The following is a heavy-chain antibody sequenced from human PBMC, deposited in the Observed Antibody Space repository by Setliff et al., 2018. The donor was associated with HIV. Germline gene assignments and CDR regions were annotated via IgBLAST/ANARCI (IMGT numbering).Heavy chain of an antibody. Sequence: SETLSLTCTVSGGSVSSSDYYWGWIRQPPGKGLEWIGSIYYSGSTYFTPSLKSRVTLSVDTSRNHFSLKLSSVTAADTAVYYCARHGLAGATVDYWGQGTLVTVPS. CDR1: GGSVSSSDYY. J-gene: IGHJ4*02. CDR2: IYYSGST. V-gene: IGHV4-39*01. CDR3: ARHGLAGATVDY. D-gene: IGHD1-26*01.